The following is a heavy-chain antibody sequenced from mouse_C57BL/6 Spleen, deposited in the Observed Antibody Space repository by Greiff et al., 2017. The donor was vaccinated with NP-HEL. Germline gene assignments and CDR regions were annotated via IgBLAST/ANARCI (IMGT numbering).Heavy chain of an antibody. J-gene: IGHJ4*01. CDR1: GYTFTSYW. Sequence: VQLQQPGAELVMPGASVKLSCKASGYTFTSYWMHWVKQRPGQGLEWIGEIDPSDSYTNYNQKFKGKSTLTVDKSSSTAYMQLSSLTSEDSAVYYCASNYEGYAMDYWGQGTSVTVSS. CDR3: ASNYEGYAMDY. CDR2: IDPSDSYT. D-gene: IGHD2-1*01. V-gene: IGHV1-69*01.